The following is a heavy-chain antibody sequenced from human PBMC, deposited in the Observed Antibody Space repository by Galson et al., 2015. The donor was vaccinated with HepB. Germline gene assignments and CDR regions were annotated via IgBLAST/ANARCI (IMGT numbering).Heavy chain of an antibody. J-gene: IGHJ4*02. CDR1: GFTFSSYA. D-gene: IGHD3-16*02. CDR2: IGSSGGST. Sequence: SLRLSCAASGFTFSSYAMIWVRQAPGKGLEWVSAIGSSGGSTFYADSVRGRFTISRDNSKNTLYLQMSSLRAEDTALYYCAKINPTLSSATDYWGQGTLVTVSS. CDR3: AKINPTLSSATDY. V-gene: IGHV3-23*01.